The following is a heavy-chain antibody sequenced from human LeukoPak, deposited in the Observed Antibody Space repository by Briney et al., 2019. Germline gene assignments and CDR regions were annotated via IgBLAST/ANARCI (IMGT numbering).Heavy chain of an antibody. D-gene: IGHD2-2*01. CDR3: AKGRGSTYYSSSDY. CDR1: GFTFSSYA. CDR2: ISGGGGST. Sequence: GGSLRLSCAASGFTFSSYAMSWVRQAPGKGLEWVSAISGGGGSTYYADSVKGRFTISRDNSKNTLYLQMNGLRAEDTAVYYCAKGRGSTYYSSSDYWGQGTLVTVSS. V-gene: IGHV3-23*01. J-gene: IGHJ4*02.